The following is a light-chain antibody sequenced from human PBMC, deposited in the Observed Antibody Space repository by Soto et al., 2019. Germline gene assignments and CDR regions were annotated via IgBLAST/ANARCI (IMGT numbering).Light chain of an antibody. CDR3: QQYYCWPSIS. V-gene: IGKV3-15*01. CDR2: DAS. CDR1: QSVDSN. Sequence: EIVMTQSPATLSVSPGERATLSCRASQSVDSNLAWYQQKLGQAPRLLIYDASTRATSAPARFSGSGSGTEYTPTISSLESEDVAVDYCQQYYCWPSISFGQGTKLEIK. J-gene: IGKJ2*03.